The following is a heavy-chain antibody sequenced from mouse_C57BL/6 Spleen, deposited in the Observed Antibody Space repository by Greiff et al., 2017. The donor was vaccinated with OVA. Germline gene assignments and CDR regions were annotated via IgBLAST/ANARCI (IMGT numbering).Heavy chain of an antibody. J-gene: IGHJ3*01. CDR1: GYTFTSYW. V-gene: IGHV1-52*01. Sequence: QVQLQQPGAELVRPGSSVKLSCKASGYTFTSYWMHWVKQRPIQGLEWIGNIDPSDSDTHYTQKFKDKATLTVDKSSSTAYMQLSSLTSEDSAVYYCARGDRPAWFAYWGQGTLVTVSA. CDR3: ARGDRPAWFAY. CDR2: IDPSDSDT.